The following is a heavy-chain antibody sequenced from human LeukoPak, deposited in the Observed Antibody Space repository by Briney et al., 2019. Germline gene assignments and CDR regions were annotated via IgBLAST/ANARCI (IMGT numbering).Heavy chain of an antibody. J-gene: IGHJ4*02. Sequence: GASVKVSCKASGGTFSSYAISWVRQAPGQGLEWMGGIIPIFGTANYAQKLQGRVTITADKSASTAYMELSSLRSEDTAVYYCAGGDYIFDYWGQGTLVTVSS. D-gene: IGHD4-17*01. CDR1: GGTFSSYA. CDR3: AGGDYIFDY. CDR2: IIPIFGTA. V-gene: IGHV1-69*06.